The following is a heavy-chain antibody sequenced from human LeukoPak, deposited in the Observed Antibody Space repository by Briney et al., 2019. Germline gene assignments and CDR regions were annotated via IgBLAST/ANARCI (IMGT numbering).Heavy chain of an antibody. J-gene: IGHJ5*02. CDR3: ARGRARGNWFDP. Sequence: PSETLSLTCAVYGGSFSGYYWSWIRQPPGKGLEWIGEINHSGSTNYNPSLKSRVTISVDTSKNQFSLKLSSVTAADTAMYYCARGRARGNWFDPWGQGTLVTVSS. CDR1: GGSFSGYY. V-gene: IGHV4-34*01. D-gene: IGHD3-10*01. CDR2: INHSGST.